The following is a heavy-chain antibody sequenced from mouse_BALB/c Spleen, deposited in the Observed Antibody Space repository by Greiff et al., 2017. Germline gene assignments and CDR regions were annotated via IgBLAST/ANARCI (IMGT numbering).Heavy chain of an antibody. CDR2: IDPENGNT. V-gene: IGHV14-1*02. D-gene: IGHD1-2*01. CDR1: GFNIKDYY. Sequence: VQLKQSGAELVRPGALVKLSCKASGFNIKDYYMHWVKQRPEQGLEWIGWIDPENGNTIYDPKFQGKASITADTSSNTAYLQLSSLTSEDTAVYYCARDGYGFAYWGQGTLVTVSA. CDR3: ARDGYGFAY. J-gene: IGHJ3*01.